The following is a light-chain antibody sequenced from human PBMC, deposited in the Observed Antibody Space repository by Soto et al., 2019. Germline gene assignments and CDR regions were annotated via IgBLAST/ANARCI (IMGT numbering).Light chain of an antibody. CDR3: QHYETYSGT. Sequence: DIQLTQSPSSLSASVGDRVTITCRASQIISTWLAWYQQKSGEAPKLLIYRASNLVSGVPSRFSGSGSETEFTLTISGLQPDDLSIYYCQHYETYSGTFGPGTKVDL. V-gene: IGKV1-5*03. CDR2: RAS. CDR1: QIISTW. J-gene: IGKJ3*01.